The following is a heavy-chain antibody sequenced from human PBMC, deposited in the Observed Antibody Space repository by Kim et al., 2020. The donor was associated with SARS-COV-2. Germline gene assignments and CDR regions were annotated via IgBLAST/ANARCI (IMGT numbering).Heavy chain of an antibody. CDR1: GFTFTSRA. CDR2: INNGDNQ. Sequence: GGSLRLSCVASGFTFTSRAMSWVRQIPGKGLEWVASINNGDNQYYAVSVKGRFTVSRDITKATLYLQMNSLRAEDTALYYCAKDHPSSGWPAYDSWGQVTLVTVSS. CDR3: AKDHPSSGWPAYDS. J-gene: IGHJ5*02. V-gene: IGHV3-23*01. D-gene: IGHD6-19*01.